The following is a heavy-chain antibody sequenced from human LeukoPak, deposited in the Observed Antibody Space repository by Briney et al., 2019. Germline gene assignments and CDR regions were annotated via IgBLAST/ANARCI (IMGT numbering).Heavy chain of an antibody. CDR2: IYYSGST. J-gene: IGHJ6*03. V-gene: IGHV4-39*01. Sequence: SETLSLTCTVSGGSISSSSYYWGWIRQPPGKGLEWIGSIYYSGSTYYNPSLKSRVTISVDTSKNQFSLKLSSVTAADTAVYYCARLGYCSSTSCYTDYYYMDVWGKGTTVTVSS. D-gene: IGHD2-2*02. CDR1: GGSISSSSYY. CDR3: ARLGYCSSTSCYTDYYYMDV.